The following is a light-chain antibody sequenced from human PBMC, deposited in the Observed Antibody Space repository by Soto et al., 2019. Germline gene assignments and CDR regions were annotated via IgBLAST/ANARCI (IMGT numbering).Light chain of an antibody. CDR1: QSVLYSSNNKNY. V-gene: IGKV4-1*01. CDR3: QQYYCTPPVT. Sequence: DIVMTQSPDSLAVSLGERATINCKSSQSVLYSSNNKNYLAWYQQKPGQPPKLLIYWASTRESGVPDRFSGSGAGTDFSLTISSLQAEDVAVVYCQQYYCTPPVTFGQGTKVEIK. J-gene: IGKJ1*01. CDR2: WAS.